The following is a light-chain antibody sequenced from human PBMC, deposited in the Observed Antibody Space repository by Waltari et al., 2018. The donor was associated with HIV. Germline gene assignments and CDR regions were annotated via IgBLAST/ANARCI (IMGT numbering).Light chain of an antibody. J-gene: IGKJ2*02. CDR2: GAS. CDR1: RNIGSY. V-gene: IGKV3D-15*01. Sequence: VLLTQSPVTLSVSPGDRVTLSCRASRNIGSYLAWYQQKTGQPPSLLVYGASIRAPGIPARFTGSGSGTDFNLIIDGLQPDDCALYYCHQYNDWPRCTFGQGTKVEIK. CDR3: HQYNDWPRCT.